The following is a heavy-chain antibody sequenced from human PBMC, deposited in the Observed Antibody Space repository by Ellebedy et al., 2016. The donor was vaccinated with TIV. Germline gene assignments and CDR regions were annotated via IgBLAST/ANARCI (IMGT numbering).Heavy chain of an antibody. J-gene: IGHJ5*02. V-gene: IGHV3-48*04. Sequence: GGSLRLSCAASGFNFISFSMNWVRQAPGKGLEWISYISGGGGTIYYADPVKGRFTIPRDNAKNSLYLQMYSLRAEDTAVYYCARGGHSSSSNRFDPWGQGTLVTVSS. CDR2: ISGGGGTI. CDR1: GFNFISFS. D-gene: IGHD6-6*01. CDR3: ARGGHSSSSNRFDP.